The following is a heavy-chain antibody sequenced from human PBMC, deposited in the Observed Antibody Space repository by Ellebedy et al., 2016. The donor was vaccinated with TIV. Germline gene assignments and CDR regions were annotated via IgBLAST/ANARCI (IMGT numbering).Heavy chain of an antibody. Sequence: ASVKVSCKASGYTFTSYFIYWVRQAPGQGLQWMGVINPIGGSTTYAQKFQGRVAMTRDTSTSTVYMELSSLRSEDTAVYYCVRDLSTADYRDYWGQGTLVTVSS. CDR2: INPIGGST. J-gene: IGHJ4*02. CDR3: VRDLSTADYRDY. CDR1: GYTFTSYF. D-gene: IGHD4-11*01. V-gene: IGHV1-46*01.